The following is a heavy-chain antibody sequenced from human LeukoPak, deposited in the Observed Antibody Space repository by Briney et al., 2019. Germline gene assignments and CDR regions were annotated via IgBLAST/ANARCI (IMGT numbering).Heavy chain of an antibody. Sequence: GESLKISCKGSGYRFTSYWIGWVRQMPGKGLEWMGIIYPGDSDTRYSPSFQGQVTISADKSISTAYLQWSSLKASDTAMYYCARRRYCGGDCYNDFDYWGQGTLVTVSS. J-gene: IGHJ4*02. CDR3: ARRRYCGGDCYNDFDY. V-gene: IGHV5-51*01. CDR2: IYPGDSDT. D-gene: IGHD2-21*01. CDR1: GYRFTSYW.